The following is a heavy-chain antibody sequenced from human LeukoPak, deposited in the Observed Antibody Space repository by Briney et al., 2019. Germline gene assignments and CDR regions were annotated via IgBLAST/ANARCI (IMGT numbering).Heavy chain of an antibody. CDR2: IRNKANSYTT. CDR3: GRGRYSGSYFDY. CDR1: GFIFSDHY. D-gene: IGHD1-26*01. Sequence: GGSLRLSCGASGFIFSDHYMDWVRQAPGKGLEWVGRIRNKANSYTTEYAASVRGRFTISRDDSKNSLYLQMNSLKTEDTAVYYCGRGRYSGSYFDYWGQGTLVTVSP. J-gene: IGHJ4*02. V-gene: IGHV3-72*01.